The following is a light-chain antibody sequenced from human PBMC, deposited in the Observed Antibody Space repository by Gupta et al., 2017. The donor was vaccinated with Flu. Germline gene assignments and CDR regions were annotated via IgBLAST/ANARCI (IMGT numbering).Light chain of an antibody. CDR3: QQGNSFPLT. CDR2: GAS. Sequence: DIHLTQSPSSVSASVGDRVTITCRASQGIAGWLAWYQQKPGKAPKFLIFGASSLQSGVPSRFSGSGYGTDFTLTISSLQPEDFATYFCQQGNSFPLTFGGGTKVEIK. CDR1: QGIAGW. J-gene: IGKJ4*01. V-gene: IGKV1-12*01.